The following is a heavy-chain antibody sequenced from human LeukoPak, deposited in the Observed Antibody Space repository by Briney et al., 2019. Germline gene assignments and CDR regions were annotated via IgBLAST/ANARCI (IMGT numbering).Heavy chain of an antibody. CDR1: GFTFSSYG. V-gene: IGHV3-33*01. CDR2: IWYDGSNK. CDR3: ARASIAARIYYGMDV. D-gene: IGHD6-6*01. Sequence: GGSLRLSCAASGFTFSSYGMHWVRQAPGKGLEWVAVIWYDGSNKYYADSVKGRFTISRDNSKNTPYLQMNSLRAEDTAVYYCARASIAARIYYGMDVWGQGTTVTVSS. J-gene: IGHJ6*02.